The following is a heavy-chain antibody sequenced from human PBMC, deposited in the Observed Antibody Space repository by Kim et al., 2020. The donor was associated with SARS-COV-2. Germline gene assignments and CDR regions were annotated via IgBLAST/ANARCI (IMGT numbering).Heavy chain of an antibody. CDR3: AKHPLPCMMGYCSSTNADWDD. Sequence: GGSLRLSCAASGFTFDDYAMHWVRQAPGKGLEWVSLISGAGGSTYYADSVKGRFTTSRDNSKNSLYLQKNSLRTEDTALYYCAKHPLPCMMGYCSSTNADWDDWGRGTLVTAAS. D-gene: IGHD2-2*01. CDR2: ISGAGGST. J-gene: IGHJ4*02. V-gene: IGHV3-43*02. CDR1: GFTFDDYA.